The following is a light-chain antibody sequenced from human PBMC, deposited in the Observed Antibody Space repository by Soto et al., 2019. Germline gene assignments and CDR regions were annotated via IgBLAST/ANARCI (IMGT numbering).Light chain of an antibody. Sequence: IVLTQSTGTVSLSPGERATLSCRASQSVSRSYLAWYQHKPGQAPRLLIFDASTRATGIPARFSGSGSGTDFTLTISRLEPEDFAVYYCQQYGSSGTFGQGTNVDIK. CDR2: DAS. V-gene: IGKV3-20*01. CDR1: QSVSRSY. CDR3: QQYGSSGT. J-gene: IGKJ1*01.